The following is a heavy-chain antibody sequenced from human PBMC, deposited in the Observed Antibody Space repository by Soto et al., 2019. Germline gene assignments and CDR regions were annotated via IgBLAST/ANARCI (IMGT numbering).Heavy chain of an antibody. CDR3: AKTRGYSYDYGMDV. Sequence: QVQLAESGGGLVQPGRSLRLSCAASGFTFSSYGMQWVRQAPGKGLEWVAVISYEGSKKYYADSVKGRSTISRDNSKNTHYLQMNSLRVEDTAVYYCAKTRGYSYDYGMDVWGQGTTVIVSS. CDR1: GFTFSSYG. V-gene: IGHV3-30*18. CDR2: ISYEGSKK. D-gene: IGHD5-18*01. J-gene: IGHJ6*02.